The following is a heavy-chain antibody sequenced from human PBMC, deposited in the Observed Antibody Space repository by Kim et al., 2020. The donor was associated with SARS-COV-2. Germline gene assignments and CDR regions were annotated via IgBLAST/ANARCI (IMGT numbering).Heavy chain of an antibody. D-gene: IGHD3-10*01. CDR3: ASGSYRMGGY. V-gene: IGHV3-23*01. Sequence: GGSLRLSCVASGFNFGSYAMTWVRQAPGKGLEWVSHMSSSGDITYYAESVKGRFTISRDNSKNTLFLQMNSLRAEDTATYYCASGSYRMGGYWGQGSPVTVSS. J-gene: IGHJ1*01. CDR2: MSSSGDIT. CDR1: GFNFGSYA.